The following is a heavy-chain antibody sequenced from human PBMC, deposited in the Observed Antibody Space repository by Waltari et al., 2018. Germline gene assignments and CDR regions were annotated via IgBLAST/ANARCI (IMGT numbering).Heavy chain of an antibody. CDR3: AKYYLWELPPNDY. CDR1: GFTFSSYA. J-gene: IGHJ4*02. CDR2: IYIGGST. V-gene: IGHV3-23*03. D-gene: IGHD1-26*01. Sequence: EVQLLESGGGLVQPGGSLRLSCAASGFTFSSYAMSWVRQAPGKGLEWVSVIYIGGSTYYADSVKGRFTISRDNSKNTLYLQMNSLRAEDTAVYYCAKYYLWELPPNDYWGQGTLVTVSS.